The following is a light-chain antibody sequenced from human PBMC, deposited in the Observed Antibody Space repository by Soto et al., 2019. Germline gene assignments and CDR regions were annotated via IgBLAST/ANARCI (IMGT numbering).Light chain of an antibody. Sequence: QSVLTQPASVSGSPGQSITISCTGTSSDIGAYNYVSWYQQHPGKAPKLIISEVSDRPSGVSNRFSGSKSGNTASLTISGLQAEDEADYFCSSYTTTSTLWVFGGGTQLTVL. CDR1: SSDIGAYNY. V-gene: IGLV2-14*01. CDR3: SSYTTTSTLWV. CDR2: EVS. J-gene: IGLJ3*02.